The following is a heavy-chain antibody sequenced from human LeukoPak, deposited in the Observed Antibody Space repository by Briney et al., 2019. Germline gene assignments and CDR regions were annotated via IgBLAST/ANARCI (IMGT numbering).Heavy chain of an antibody. J-gene: IGHJ4*02. Sequence: SETLSLTCAVYGGSFSDYYWSWIRQSPGKGLECIGEIKSTGTTNWIGETKHSESTNYNPSLKSRVTISADTSKNQFSLKLTSVTAEDTAVYYCARVIGSDTRDYYLGYWGQGTLVTVYS. D-gene: IGHD2-2*01. CDR3: ARVIGSDTRDYYLGY. CDR1: GGSFSDYY. V-gene: IGHV4-34*01. CDR2: TKHSEST.